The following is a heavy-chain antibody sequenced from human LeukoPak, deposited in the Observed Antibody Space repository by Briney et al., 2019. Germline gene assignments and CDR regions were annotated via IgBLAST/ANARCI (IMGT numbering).Heavy chain of an antibody. J-gene: IGHJ4*02. CDR2: IYYSGST. D-gene: IGHD3-22*01. CDR1: GGSISSSSYY. V-gene: IGHV4-39*01. Sequence: PSETVSLTCTVSGGSISSSSYYWGWIRQPPGKGLEWIGSIYYSGSTYYNPSLKSRVTISVDTSKNQFSLKLSSVTAADTAVYYCARQDYYDSSGYYYPSYFDYWGQGTLVTVSS. CDR3: ARQDYYDSSGYYYPSYFDY.